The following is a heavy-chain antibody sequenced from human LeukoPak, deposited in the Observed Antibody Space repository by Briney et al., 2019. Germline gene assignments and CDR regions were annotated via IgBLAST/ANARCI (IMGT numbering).Heavy chain of an antibody. CDR2: IYYSGST. CDR1: GGSISSSSYY. V-gene: IGHV4-39*07. D-gene: IGHD3-22*01. Sequence: SETLSLTCTVSGGSISSSSYYWGWIRQPPGKGLEWIGSIYYSGSTYYNPSLKSRVTISVDTSKNQFSLKLSSVTAADTAVYYCARGGGRDYYDSSGQDHFDYWGQGTLVTVSS. J-gene: IGHJ4*02. CDR3: ARGGGRDYYDSSGQDHFDY.